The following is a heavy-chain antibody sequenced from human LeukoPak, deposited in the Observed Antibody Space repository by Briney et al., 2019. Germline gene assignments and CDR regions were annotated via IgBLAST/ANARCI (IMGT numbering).Heavy chain of an antibody. Sequence: SETLSLTCAVYGGSFSGYYWSWIRQPPGKGLEWIGEINHSGSTNYNPSLKSRVTISVDKSKNQFSLKLSSVTAADTAVYYCAKMYSSSWYGGNDYWGQGTLVTVSS. V-gene: IGHV4-34*01. D-gene: IGHD6-13*01. CDR1: GGSFSGYY. CDR3: AKMYSSSWYGGNDY. CDR2: INHSGST. J-gene: IGHJ4*02.